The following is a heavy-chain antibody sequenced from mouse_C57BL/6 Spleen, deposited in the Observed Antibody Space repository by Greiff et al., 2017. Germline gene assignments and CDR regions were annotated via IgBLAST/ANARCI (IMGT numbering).Heavy chain of an antibody. CDR3: TRWGSGSSHWYFDV. CDR2: IDPETGGT. V-gene: IGHV1-15*01. Sequence: QVHVKQSGAELVRPGASVTLSCKASGYTFTDYEMHWVKQTPVHGLEWIGAIDPETGGTAYNQKFKGKAILTADKSSSTAYMELRSLTSEDSAVYYCTRWGSGSSHWYFDVWGTGTTVTVSS. CDR1: GYTFTDYE. J-gene: IGHJ1*03. D-gene: IGHD1-1*01.